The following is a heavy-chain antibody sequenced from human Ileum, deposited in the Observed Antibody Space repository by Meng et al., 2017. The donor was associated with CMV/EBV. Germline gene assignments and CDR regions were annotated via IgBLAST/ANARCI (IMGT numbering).Heavy chain of an antibody. CDR3: GTVPFWGGPTDTF. J-gene: IGHJ4*02. CDR2: IYDGETT. Sequence: GESLKISCEASGFTVSSNHMTWVRQAPGKGLEWVSVIYDGETTSYADSVKGRFFISRDNSKNTLYLQMNSRRVDDTAVYYCGTVPFWGGPTDTFWGQGTLVTVSS. D-gene: IGHD3-3*01. V-gene: IGHV3-53*01. CDR1: GFTVSSNH.